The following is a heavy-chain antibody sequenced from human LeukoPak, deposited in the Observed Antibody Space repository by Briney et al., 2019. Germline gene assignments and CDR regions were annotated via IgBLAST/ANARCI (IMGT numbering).Heavy chain of an antibody. CDR2: INPSAGGT. J-gene: IGHJ4*02. CDR1: GYTFTNYY. CDR3: ARGGGPALRFWVDY. V-gene: IGHV1-46*01. Sequence: SSVKVSCKASGYTFTNYYMHWVRQAPGQGLEWMGVINPSAGGTSYAQKFQVRVTMTRDTSTSTVYMELSSLTSEDTAVYYCARGGGPALRFWVDYWGQGTLVTVCS. D-gene: IGHD3-10*01.